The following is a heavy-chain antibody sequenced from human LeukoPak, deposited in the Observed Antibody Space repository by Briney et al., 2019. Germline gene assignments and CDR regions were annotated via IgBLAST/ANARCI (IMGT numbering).Heavy chain of an antibody. V-gene: IGHV3-23*01. CDR2: ISGSGVTT. D-gene: IGHD1-26*01. CDR3: AKKVVVGATSPYSDFQD. Sequence: PGGSLRLSCAASGFTFDDYGMSWVRQAPGKGLEWVSAISGSGVTTHYAGSVKGRFSISRDNSKNTLYLQMNSLRAEDTALYYCAKKVVVGATSPYSDFQDWGQGTLSPSPQ. J-gene: IGHJ1*01. CDR1: GFTFDDYG.